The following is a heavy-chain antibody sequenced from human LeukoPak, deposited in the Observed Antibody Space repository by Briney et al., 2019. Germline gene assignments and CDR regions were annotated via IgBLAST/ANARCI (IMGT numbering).Heavy chain of an antibody. D-gene: IGHD5-24*01. Sequence: PSETLSLTCTVPGGSISNYYWSWIRQSPGKGLEWIGYIYFSGSSNYNPSLKSRVTMSVDTSKNQFSLRLNSVTAADTAVYYCARHVRSGYNLLDYWGQGTLVTVSS. CDR3: ARHVRSGYNLLDY. V-gene: IGHV4-59*08. CDR1: GGSISNYY. J-gene: IGHJ4*02. CDR2: IYFSGSS.